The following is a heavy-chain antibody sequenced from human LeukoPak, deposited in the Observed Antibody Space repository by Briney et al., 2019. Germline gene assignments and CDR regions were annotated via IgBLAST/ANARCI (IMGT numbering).Heavy chain of an antibody. D-gene: IGHD1-7*01. Sequence: GGPLRLSCAASGFTFSSYAISWVRQAPGKGLEWVAAISGSGGSTYYADSVKGRFTISRDNSKNTLYLQMNSLRAEDTAVYYCARGVTGTPRYYYYYMDVWGQGTLVTVSS. CDR2: ISGSGGST. V-gene: IGHV3-23*01. CDR3: ARGVTGTPRYYYYYMDV. CDR1: GFTFSSYA. J-gene: IGHJ6*03.